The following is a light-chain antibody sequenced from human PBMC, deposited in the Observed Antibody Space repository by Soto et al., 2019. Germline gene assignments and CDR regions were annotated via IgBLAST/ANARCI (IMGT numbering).Light chain of an antibody. Sequence: QFTESPASLSASVGDRFTITCRASQTISSWLARYQKKQGKAPRLLIYKASTLRSGVPSRVSGRGEGTEGTRTSSSLPTDDVATEGCPHYTRYSEAFGQGTKVDIK. CDR3: PHYTRYSEA. CDR2: KAS. J-gene: IGKJ1*01. V-gene: IGKV1-5*03. CDR1: QTISSW.